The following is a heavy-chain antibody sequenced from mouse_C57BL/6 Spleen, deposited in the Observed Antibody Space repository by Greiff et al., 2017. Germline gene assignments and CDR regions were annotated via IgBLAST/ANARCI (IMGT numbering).Heavy chain of an antibody. Sequence: QVQLQQSGAELVRPGASVTLSCTASGYPFTDYEMHWVKQTPVHGLEWIGAIDPETGGTAYNQKFKGKAILTADKSSSTAYMELRSLTSEDSAVYYCTRSRGYFDYWGQGTTLTVSS. CDR2: IDPETGGT. CDR1: GYPFTDYE. J-gene: IGHJ2*01. CDR3: TRSRGYFDY. V-gene: IGHV1-15*01.